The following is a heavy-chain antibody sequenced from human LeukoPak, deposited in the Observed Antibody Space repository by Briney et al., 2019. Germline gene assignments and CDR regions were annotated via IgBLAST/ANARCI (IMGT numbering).Heavy chain of an antibody. D-gene: IGHD1/OR15-1a*01. J-gene: IGHJ3*01. CDR2: ISSYTVNK. Sequence: VASVKVSCKTSGYTFMNYGINWVRQAPGKGLEWMGWISSYTVNKTSAQKFQGRVTLTTDTSTNTVSLELRRLTLDDTAVYYCARGHHDIGTTGTFDVWGQGTRVIVSS. CDR3: ARGHHDIGTTGTFDV. CDR1: GYTFMNYG. V-gene: IGHV1-18*01.